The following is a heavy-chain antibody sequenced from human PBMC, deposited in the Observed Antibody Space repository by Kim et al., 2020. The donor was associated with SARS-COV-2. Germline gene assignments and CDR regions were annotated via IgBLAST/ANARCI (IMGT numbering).Heavy chain of an antibody. D-gene: IGHD3-3*01. Sequence: SETLSLTCTVSGGSISSYYWSWIRQPPGKGLEWIGYIYYSGSTNYNPSLKSRVTISVDTSKNQFSLKLSSVTAADTAVYYCARGDDFWSGDYYYYGIDVWGQGTTVTVSS. CDR2: IYYSGST. J-gene: IGHJ6*02. CDR3: ARGDDFWSGDYYYYGIDV. CDR1: GGSISSYY. V-gene: IGHV4-59*01.